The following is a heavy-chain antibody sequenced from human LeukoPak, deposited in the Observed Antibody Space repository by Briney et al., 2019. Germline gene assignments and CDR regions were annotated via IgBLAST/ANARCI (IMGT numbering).Heavy chain of an antibody. CDR1: GGSIRSTSYY. J-gene: IGHJ4*02. D-gene: IGHD3-22*01. CDR2: VHYSGST. Sequence: SETLSLTCTVSGGSIRSTSYYWGWIRQPPGKGLEWLGSVHYSGSTYDNPSLKSRVTISVDTSKNQFSLKLISVTAADTAVYYCARDATSLYDASGNYRPIDYWGQGILVTVSS. V-gene: IGHV4-39*02. CDR3: ARDATSLYDASGNYRPIDY.